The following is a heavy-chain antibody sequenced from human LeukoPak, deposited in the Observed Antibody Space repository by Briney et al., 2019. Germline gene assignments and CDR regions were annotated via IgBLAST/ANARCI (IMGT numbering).Heavy chain of an antibody. D-gene: IGHD3-22*01. Sequence: GGSLRLSCAASGFTVSSNYMSWVRQAPGKGLEWVSVIYSGGSTYYADSVKGRFTISRDNSKNTLYLQMNSLRAEDTAVYYCARDGPTYYYDSSGYYDYWGQGTLVTVSS. CDR2: IYSGGST. V-gene: IGHV3-53*01. CDR1: GFTVSSNY. J-gene: IGHJ4*02. CDR3: ARDGPTYYYDSSGYYDY.